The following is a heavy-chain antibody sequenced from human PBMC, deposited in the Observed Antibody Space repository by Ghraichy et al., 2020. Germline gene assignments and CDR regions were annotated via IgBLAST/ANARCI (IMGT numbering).Heavy chain of an antibody. J-gene: IGHJ4*02. Sequence: GKSLNISCAASGFTVSSKYMSWVRQAPGKGLEWVSVIYSGGNAYYADSVKGRFTISRDNSKNTLSLQMNSLRAEDTAVYYCASEGGSGGYDYLGQGTLVKVSS. CDR2: IYSGGNA. CDR1: GFTVSSKY. D-gene: IGHD1-26*01. CDR3: ASEGGSGGYDY. V-gene: IGHV3-66*01.